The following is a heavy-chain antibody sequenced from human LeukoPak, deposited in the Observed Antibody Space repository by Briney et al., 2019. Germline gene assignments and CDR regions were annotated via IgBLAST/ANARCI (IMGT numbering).Heavy chain of an antibody. CDR1: GFALSSYW. D-gene: IGHD6-19*01. CDR2: IKQDGSKQ. Sequence: PGGSLRLSCVASGFALSSYWMSWVRQAPGKGLEWVANIKQDGSKQYYVDSVKGRFTISRDNAKNSLYLQMNSLRAEDTAVYYCTRGGGWFPYYWGQGTLVTVSS. CDR3: TRGGGWFPYY. J-gene: IGHJ4*02. V-gene: IGHV3-7*04.